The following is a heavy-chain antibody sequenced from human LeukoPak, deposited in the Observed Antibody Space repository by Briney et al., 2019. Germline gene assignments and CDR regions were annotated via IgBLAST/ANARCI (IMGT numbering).Heavy chain of an antibody. Sequence: ASVKVSCKASGYTFTSYDINWVRQATGQGLEWMGWMNPNSGNTGYAQKVQGRVTMTRNTSISTAYMELSSLRSEDTAVYYCARGSKVWVRGVPGYWGQGTLVTVSS. D-gene: IGHD3-10*01. CDR3: ARGSKVWVRGVPGY. CDR1: GYTFTSYD. J-gene: IGHJ4*02. CDR2: MNPNSGNT. V-gene: IGHV1-8*01.